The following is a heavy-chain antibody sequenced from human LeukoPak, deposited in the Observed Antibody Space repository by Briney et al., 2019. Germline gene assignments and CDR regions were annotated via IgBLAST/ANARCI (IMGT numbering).Heavy chain of an antibody. J-gene: IGHJ4*02. CDR1: GYTFTGYY. D-gene: IGHD5-18*01. V-gene: IGHV1-2*02. Sequence: VASVKVSCKASGYTFTGYYMHWVRQAPGQGLEWMGWINPNSGGTNYAQKFQGRVTMTRDTSISTAYMELSRLRSDDTAVYYCARDPGGYSYDFDYWGQGTLVTVSS. CDR3: ARDPGGYSYDFDY. CDR2: INPNSGGT.